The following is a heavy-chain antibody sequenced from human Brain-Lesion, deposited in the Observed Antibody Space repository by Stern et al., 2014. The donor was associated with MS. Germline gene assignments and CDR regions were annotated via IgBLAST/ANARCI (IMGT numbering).Heavy chain of an antibody. CDR2: IYYSGFT. Sequence: QVQLQESGPGLVKPSETLSLTCTVSGGSISSSTYYWAWIRQPPGKGLEWIGNIYYSGFTYYNPSLQRRVTLSVAMSKTQFSLKLSSVTAADTAIYYCARHDSVPRPSQLYSARDRGPGYFDYWGQGTLVTVSS. V-gene: IGHV4-39*01. D-gene: IGHD1-26*01. CDR3: ARHDSVPRPSQLYSARDRGPGYFDY. J-gene: IGHJ4*02. CDR1: GGSISSSTYY.